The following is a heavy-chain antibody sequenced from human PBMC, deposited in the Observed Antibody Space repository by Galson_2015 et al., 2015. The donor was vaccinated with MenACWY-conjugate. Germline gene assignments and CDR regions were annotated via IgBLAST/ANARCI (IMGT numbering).Heavy chain of an antibody. CDR1: GFTFSHYG. V-gene: IGHV3-30*03. CDR2: ISYDGNNN. J-gene: IGHJ4*02. Sequence: SLRLCGAAHGFTFSHYGMHWVRQAPGKGVEWVTAISYDGNNNYYAASVKGRFTIFSDNSKHTVSLQMNGLTTEDTAVYFCARVLSSGWTRQFDYWGQGTLVAVSS. CDR3: ARVLSSGWTRQFDY. D-gene: IGHD6-19*01.